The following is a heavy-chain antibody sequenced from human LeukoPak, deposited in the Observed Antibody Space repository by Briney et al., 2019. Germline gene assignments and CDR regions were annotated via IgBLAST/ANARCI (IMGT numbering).Heavy chain of an antibody. Sequence: SETLSLTCTVSSGSISSYYWSWIRQPAGRGLEWIGRIYTSGSTNYNASLKSRVSMSVDTSKNQFSLKLSSVAAADTAVFYCARENSGSYREFDYRGQGTLVTVSS. CDR3: ARENSGSYREFDY. D-gene: IGHD1-26*01. J-gene: IGHJ4*02. CDR1: SGSISSYY. V-gene: IGHV4-4*07. CDR2: IYTSGST.